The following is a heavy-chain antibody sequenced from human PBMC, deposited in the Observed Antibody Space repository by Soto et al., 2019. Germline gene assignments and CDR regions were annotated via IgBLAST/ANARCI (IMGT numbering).Heavy chain of an antibody. J-gene: IGHJ6*03. CDR3: ARQWSPIFGVVIPIYYYMDV. CDR2: IYYSGST. D-gene: IGHD3-3*01. CDR1: GGSISSSSYY. V-gene: IGHV4-39*01. Sequence: QLQLQESGPGLVKPSETLSLTCTVSGGSISSSSYYWGWIRQPPGKGLEWIGSIYYSGSTYYNPSLKSRVTISVDTSKNRFSLKLSSVTAADTAVYYCARQWSPIFGVVIPIYYYMDVWGKGTTVTVSS.